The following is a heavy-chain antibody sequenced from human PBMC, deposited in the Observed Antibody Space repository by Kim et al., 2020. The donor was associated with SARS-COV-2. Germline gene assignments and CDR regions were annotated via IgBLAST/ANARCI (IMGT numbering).Heavy chain of an antibody. CDR2: INHRENT. V-gene: IGHV4-34*01. CDR1: VGSFSDYY. CDR3: ARGWYTSSWFSNWFDP. Sequence: SETLSLTCAVYVGSFSDYYWTWIRQPPGKGLEWIGEINHRENTNYNPSLKSRVTISVDTSKNQFSLKLTSVTAADTAVYYCARGWYTSSWFSNWFDPWG. J-gene: IGHJ5*02. D-gene: IGHD6-13*01.